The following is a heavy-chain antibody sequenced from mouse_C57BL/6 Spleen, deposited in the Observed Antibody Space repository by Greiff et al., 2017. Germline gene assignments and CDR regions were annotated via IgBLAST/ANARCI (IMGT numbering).Heavy chain of an antibody. CDR2: IYPSDSET. CDR3: ARGSVASPFAY. Sequence: VQLQQSGAELVRPGSSVKLSCKASGYTFTSYWMDWVKQRPGQGLEWIGNIYPSDSETHYNQKFKDKATLTVDKSSSTAYMQLSSLTSEDSAVYYCARGSVASPFAYWGQGTLVTVSA. V-gene: IGHV1-61*01. J-gene: IGHJ3*01. D-gene: IGHD1-1*01. CDR1: GYTFTSYW.